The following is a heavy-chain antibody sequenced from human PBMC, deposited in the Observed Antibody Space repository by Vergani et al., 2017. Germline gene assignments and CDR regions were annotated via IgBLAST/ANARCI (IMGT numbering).Heavy chain of an antibody. CDR3: ARGRGIIAVAGNLVY. J-gene: IGHJ4*02. CDR1: GYTFTSYA. D-gene: IGHD6-19*01. V-gene: IGHV1-3*01. Sequence: QVQLVQSGAEVKKPGASVKVSRKASGYTFTSYAMHWVRQAPGQRLEWMGWINAGNGNTKYSQKFQGRVTITRDTSASTPYMELSSLRSEDTAVYYCARGRGIIAVAGNLVYWGQGTLVTVSS. CDR2: INAGNGNT.